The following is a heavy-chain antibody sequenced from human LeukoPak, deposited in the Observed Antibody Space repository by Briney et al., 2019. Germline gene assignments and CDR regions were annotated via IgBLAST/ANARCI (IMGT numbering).Heavy chain of an antibody. D-gene: IGHD3-10*01. J-gene: IGHJ5*02. CDR2: INYSGST. V-gene: IGHV4-34*01. CDR1: GGSFNGYY. CDR3: ARRPMKLMVRGVWWFDA. Sequence: KPSETLSLTCAVYGGSFNGYYWSWIRQPPGKGLEWIGEINYSGSTNYKPSLKSRVTISVDTSKNQFSLNLSSVTAADTAVYYCARRPMKLMVRGVWWFDARGQGTLVTVSS.